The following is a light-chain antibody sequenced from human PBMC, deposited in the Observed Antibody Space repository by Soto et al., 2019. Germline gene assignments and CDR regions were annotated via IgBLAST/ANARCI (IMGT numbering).Light chain of an antibody. V-gene: IGLV2-23*01. CDR3: CSYAGSSTLV. J-gene: IGLJ3*02. Sequence: QSALTQPASVSGSPGQSITISCTGTSSDVGIYNLVSWYQQHPGKAPKVILYEGSKRPSGVSNRFSGSKSGNTASLTISGLQAEDEADYYCCSYAGSSTLVFGGGTKLTVL. CDR1: SSDVGIYNL. CDR2: EGS.